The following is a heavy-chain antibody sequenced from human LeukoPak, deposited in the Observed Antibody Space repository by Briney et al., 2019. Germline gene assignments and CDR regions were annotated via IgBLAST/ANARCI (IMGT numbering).Heavy chain of an antibody. V-gene: IGHV4-4*09. J-gene: IGHJ4*02. CDR3: ARPPASWYFFDY. D-gene: IGHD1-14*01. CDR2: IYTSGST. CDR1: GGSITSYY. Sequence: SETPFLTCTGPGGSITSYYWSWIRQPPGKGLESIGDIYTSGSTNYKPSLKSRVTISVDTSNNQLSLKLSSVTAADTAVYYCARPPASWYFFDYWGQGTLVTVSS.